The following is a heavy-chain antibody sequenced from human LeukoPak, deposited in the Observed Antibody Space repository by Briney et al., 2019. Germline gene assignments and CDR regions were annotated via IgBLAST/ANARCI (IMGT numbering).Heavy chain of an antibody. V-gene: IGHV1-69*13. Sequence: SVKVSCKASGGTFSGYAISWVRQAPGQGLEWMGGIIPIFGTANYAQKFQGRVTITADESTSTAYMELSSLRSEDTAVYYCATSSNYYGSGPFDYWGQGTLVTVSS. D-gene: IGHD3-10*01. J-gene: IGHJ4*02. CDR3: ATSSNYYGSGPFDY. CDR2: IIPIFGTA. CDR1: GGTFSGYA.